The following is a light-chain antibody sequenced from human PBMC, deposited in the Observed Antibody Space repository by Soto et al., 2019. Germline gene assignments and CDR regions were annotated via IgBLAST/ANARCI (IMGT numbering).Light chain of an antibody. V-gene: IGKV2-28*01. Sequence: DIVMTQTPLSLPVTPGEPASISCRSSQSLLHSNGYNYLDWYLQKPGQSPHLLIYLGSNRASGVPDRFSGSGSGTDFTLKISRVEAEDVGVYYCMQAQQTPPTFGQGTKVDIK. CDR3: MQAQQTPPT. J-gene: IGKJ1*01. CDR1: QSLLHSNGYNY. CDR2: LGS.